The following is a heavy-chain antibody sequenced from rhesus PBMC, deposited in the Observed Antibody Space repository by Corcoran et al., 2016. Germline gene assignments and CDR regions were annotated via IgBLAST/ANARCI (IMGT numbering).Heavy chain of an antibody. J-gene: IGHJ4*01. CDR3: ASFFLVDY. CDR1: GGSISSSY. V-gene: IGHV4-169*01. CDR2: IYVNGGGT. D-gene: IGHD3-3*01. Sequence: QLQLQESGPGLVKPSETLSVTCAVSGGSISSSYRSWIRPPPGKGLEWIGYIYVNGGGTNYNPSLKNLVTISIDTSKTQFSLKLSSVTAADTAVYYCASFFLVDYWGQGVLVTVSS.